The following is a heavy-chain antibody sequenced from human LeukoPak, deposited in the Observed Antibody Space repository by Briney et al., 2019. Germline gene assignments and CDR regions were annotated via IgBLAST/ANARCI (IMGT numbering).Heavy chain of an antibody. D-gene: IGHD1-26*01. V-gene: IGHV4-59*01. CDR3: ARYLRIEGKYNFDY. CDR2: IHNSGTT. J-gene: IGHJ4*02. Sequence: PSETLSLTCTVSDSSISNDYWSWIRQPPGKGLEWIGYIHNSGTTNYNLSLKSRVTMSMDTSRNQFSLKLTSVTAADTAVYYCARYLRIEGKYNFDYWGQGTLVTVSS. CDR1: DSSISNDY.